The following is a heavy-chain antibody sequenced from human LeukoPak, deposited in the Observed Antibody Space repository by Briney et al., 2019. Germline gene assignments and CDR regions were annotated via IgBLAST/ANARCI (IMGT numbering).Heavy chain of an antibody. CDR1: GFTFSNYA. J-gene: IGHJ3*02. V-gene: IGHV3-23*01. Sequence: GGSLRLSCAASGFTFSNYAMSWVRQAPGTGLEWVAGVSASGGSTYYAQSVKGRITISRDNSKNTLYLQMNSLRAEDTAVYYCAKAEGNSGGAFDIWGQGTMVTVSS. CDR2: VSASGGST. CDR3: AKAEGNSGGAFDI. D-gene: IGHD1-26*01.